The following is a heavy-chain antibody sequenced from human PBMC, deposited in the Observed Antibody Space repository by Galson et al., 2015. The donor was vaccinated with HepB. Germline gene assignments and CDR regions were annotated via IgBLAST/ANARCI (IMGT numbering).Heavy chain of an antibody. CDR1: GFNFRDYY. D-gene: IGHD2-21*01. J-gene: IGHJ3*02. CDR2: ISNSGDTT. CDR3: GRDKSHGGVDI. Sequence: SLRLSCAASGFNFRDYYMIWFRQAPGKGLDWVAYISNSGDTTYYADSVKGRFTISRDNAENSLYLHMNSLRAEDTAVYSCGRDKSHGGVDIWGQGTMVTVSS. V-gene: IGHV3-11*01.